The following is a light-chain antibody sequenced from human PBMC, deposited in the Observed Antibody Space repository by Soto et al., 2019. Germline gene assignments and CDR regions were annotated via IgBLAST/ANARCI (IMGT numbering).Light chain of an antibody. CDR2: LNSDGSH. CDR3: QTWGTGIPGV. Sequence: QSVLTQSPSASASLGASVKLTCTLSSGHSSYAIAWHQQQPEKGPRYLMKLNSDGSHSKGDGIPDRFSGSSSGAERYLTISSLQSEDEADYYCQTWGTGIPGVFGEGTKLTVL. J-gene: IGLJ3*02. CDR1: SGHSSYA. V-gene: IGLV4-69*01.